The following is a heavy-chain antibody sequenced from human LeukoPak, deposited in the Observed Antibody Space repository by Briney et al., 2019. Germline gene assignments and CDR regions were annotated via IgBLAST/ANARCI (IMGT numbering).Heavy chain of an antibody. J-gene: IGHJ4*02. CDR3: ARGPTPSYYYGSGSYYSLDY. CDR2: IKQDGSEK. CDR1: GFTFDSYW. Sequence: PGGSLRLSCAASGFTFDSYWMSWVRQVPGKGLEWVANIKQDGSEKYYVDSVKGRFTISRDNAKNSVHLQMNSLRVEDTAVYYCARGPTPSYYYGSGSYYSLDYWGQGTLVTVSS. V-gene: IGHV3-7*01. D-gene: IGHD3-10*01.